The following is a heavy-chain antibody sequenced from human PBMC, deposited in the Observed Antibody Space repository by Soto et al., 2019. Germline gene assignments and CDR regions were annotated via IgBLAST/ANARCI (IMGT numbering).Heavy chain of an antibody. V-gene: IGHV1-2*02. CDR3: ARVYPLYYDSSGDYYGSNFQH. CDR2: INPNSPGT. Sequence: ASVNAWCKASGSTFTGYYMHWLRQPPGQALERVRSINPNSPGTNYAQKFEGRVTMTSDTSISTAYMEVSRLRSDDTAVYYCARVYPLYYDSSGDYYGSNFQHWGQVPVGTVSP. J-gene: IGHJ1*01. CDR1: GSTFTGYY. D-gene: IGHD3-22*01.